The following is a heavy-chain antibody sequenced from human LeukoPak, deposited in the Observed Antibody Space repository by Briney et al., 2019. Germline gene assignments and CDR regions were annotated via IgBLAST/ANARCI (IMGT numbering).Heavy chain of an antibody. Sequence: GGSLRLSCAAYGFTLRNHVMNSVRQAPGKGLELVSGITASGVSTFYADSVKGRFTMSRDNYKNTLYLQMNSLSAEDTAMYYCARDNWNDVEGAFDVWGQGTMVTVSS. D-gene: IGHD1-20*01. J-gene: IGHJ3*01. CDR1: GFTLRNHV. V-gene: IGHV3-23*01. CDR2: ITASGVST. CDR3: ARDNWNDVEGAFDV.